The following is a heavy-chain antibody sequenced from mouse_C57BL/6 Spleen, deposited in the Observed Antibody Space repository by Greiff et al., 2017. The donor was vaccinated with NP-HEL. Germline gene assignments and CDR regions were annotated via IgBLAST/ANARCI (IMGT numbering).Heavy chain of an antibody. CDR3: ARDFITTVVAYFDY. CDR2: IYPGDGDT. D-gene: IGHD1-1*01. V-gene: IGHV1-82*01. CDR1: GYAFSSSW. J-gene: IGHJ2*01. Sequence: LVKPGASVKISCKASGYAFSSSWMNWVKQRPGKGLEWIGRIYPGDGDTNYNGKFKGKATLTADKSSSTAYMQLSSLTSEDSAVYVCARDFITTVVAYFDYWGQGTTLTVSS.